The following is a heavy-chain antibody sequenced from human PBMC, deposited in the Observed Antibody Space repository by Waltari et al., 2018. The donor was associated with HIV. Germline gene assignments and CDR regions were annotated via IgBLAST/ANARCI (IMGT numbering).Heavy chain of an antibody. CDR3: AREYCSGGPCYSAYYFDY. CDR1: GGSISSTNW. J-gene: IGHJ4*02. Sequence: QVQLQESGPGLVKPSGTLSLTCAVSGGSISSTNWWSWVRQPPGKGLEWIGEIYHSGTTNYNPSLKSRVTISVDKSKNQFSLKLNSVTAADTAVYYCAREYCSGGPCYSAYYFDYWGQGTLVTVSS. D-gene: IGHD2-15*01. V-gene: IGHV4-4*02. CDR2: IYHSGTT.